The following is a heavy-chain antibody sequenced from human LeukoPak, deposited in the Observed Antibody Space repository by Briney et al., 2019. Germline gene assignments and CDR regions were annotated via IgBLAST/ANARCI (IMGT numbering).Heavy chain of an antibody. V-gene: IGHV3-30*02. D-gene: IGHD3-9*01. Sequence: GGSLRLSCAASGFTFSSYGMHWVRQAPGKGLEWVAFIRYDGSNKYCADSVKGRFTISRDNSKNTLYLQMNSLRAEDTAVYYCAKVILRYFDWSFDYWGQGTLVTVSS. J-gene: IGHJ4*02. CDR2: IRYDGSNK. CDR3: AKVILRYFDWSFDY. CDR1: GFTFSSYG.